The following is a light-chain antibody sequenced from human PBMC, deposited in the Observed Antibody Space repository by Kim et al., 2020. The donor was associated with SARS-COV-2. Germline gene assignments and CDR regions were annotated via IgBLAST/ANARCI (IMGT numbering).Light chain of an antibody. J-gene: IGLJ3*02. V-gene: IGLV3-1*01. CDR1: KLGDKF. Sequence: SEAPGQPASITCSGDKLGDKFACWYQQKPGQSPVLVIYQDSKRPSGFPERFSGSNFGNTATLTISGTQAMDEADYYCQAWDSSSWVFGGGTQLTVL. CDR2: QDS. CDR3: QAWDSSSWV.